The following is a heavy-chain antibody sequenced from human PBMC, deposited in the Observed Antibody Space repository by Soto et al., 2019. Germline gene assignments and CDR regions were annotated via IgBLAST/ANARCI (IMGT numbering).Heavy chain of an antibody. V-gene: IGHV1-69*13. D-gene: IGHD1-26*01. J-gene: IGHJ6*02. CDR3: ARDLSYQNSGMDV. CDR1: GVTFSSYA. Sequence: ASVKVSCKYSGVTFSSYAISLLRHAPGQGLECMGGIIPIFGTANYAQKFQGRVTITADESTSTAYMELSSLRSEDTAVYYCARDLSYQNSGMDVWGQGTTVT. CDR2: IIPIFGTA.